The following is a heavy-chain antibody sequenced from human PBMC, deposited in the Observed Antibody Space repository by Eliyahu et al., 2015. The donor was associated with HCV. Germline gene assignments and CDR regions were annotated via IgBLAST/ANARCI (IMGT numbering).Heavy chain of an antibody. CDR3: TTQGHIEVPDF. Sequence: EVHLVESGGGLLKPGGSLRLSCAASGFTFSNAWMSWVRQAPGKGLEWVGRIKRETDGGTTDYAAPVKGRFTISRDDSKNMLYLQMNSLKTEDTAVYYCTTQGHIEVPDFWGQGTLVTVSS. D-gene: IGHD6-19*01. J-gene: IGHJ4*02. V-gene: IGHV3-15*01. CDR1: GFTFSNAW. CDR2: IKRETDGGTT.